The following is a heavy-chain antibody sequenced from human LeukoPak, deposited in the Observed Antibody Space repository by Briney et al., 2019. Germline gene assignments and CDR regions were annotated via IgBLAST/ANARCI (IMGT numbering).Heavy chain of an antibody. CDR1: GFTVTTYA. V-gene: IGHV3-30-3*02. Sequence: GGSLRLSCAASGFTVTTYAMHWVRQAPGKGLEWVAVISYDGGTKYYADSMRGRFTISRDNSKNTLYLQMDSLRVEDTAVYYCARQEYGMDVWGQGTTVTVSS. J-gene: IGHJ6*02. CDR2: ISYDGGTK. CDR3: ARQEYGMDV.